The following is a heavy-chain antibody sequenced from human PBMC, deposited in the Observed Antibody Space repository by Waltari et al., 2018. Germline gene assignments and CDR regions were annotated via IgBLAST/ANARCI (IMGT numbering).Heavy chain of an antibody. CDR3: ARGRDDYGDHYYFDY. CDR1: GGSFSGYY. J-gene: IGHJ4*02. V-gene: IGHV4-34*01. Sequence: QVQLQQWGAGLLKPSETLSLTCAVYGGSFSGYYWSWIRQPPGKGLEGIGEINHSGSTNYNPSLKSRVTISVDTSKNQFSLKLSSVTAADTAVYYCARGRDDYGDHYYFDYWGQGTLVTVSS. D-gene: IGHD4-17*01. CDR2: INHSGST.